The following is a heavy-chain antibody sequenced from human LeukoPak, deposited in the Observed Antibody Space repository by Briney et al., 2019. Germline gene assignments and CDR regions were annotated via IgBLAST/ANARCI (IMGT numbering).Heavy chain of an antibody. CDR1: GGSISSSSYY. D-gene: IGHD3-22*01. Sequence: SSETLSLTCTVSGGSISSSSYYWDWIRQPPGKGLEWIGNLYDSGSTHYNPSLKRRVTMSVDTSKNQISLKLTSVTAADTAVYYCAREMNYYDSTGYYLHYFEYWGQGTLVTVSS. CDR2: LYDSGST. CDR3: AREMNYYDSTGYYLHYFEY. J-gene: IGHJ4*02. V-gene: IGHV4-39*07.